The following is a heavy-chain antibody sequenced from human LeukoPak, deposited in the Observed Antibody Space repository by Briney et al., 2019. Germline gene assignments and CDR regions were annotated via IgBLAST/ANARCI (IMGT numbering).Heavy chain of an antibody. D-gene: IGHD3-3*01. Sequence: GRSLRLSCTAPGFTFGDYAMSWVRQAPGKGPEWVGFIRRKANGGTTEYAASVKGRLTISRDDSKSIAYLQMNSLKTEDTAVYYCTSGLYYDSWSDLFDYWGQGTLVTVSS. CDR3: TSGLYYDSWSDLFDY. CDR2: IRRKANGGTT. CDR1: GFTFGDYA. V-gene: IGHV3-49*04. J-gene: IGHJ4*02.